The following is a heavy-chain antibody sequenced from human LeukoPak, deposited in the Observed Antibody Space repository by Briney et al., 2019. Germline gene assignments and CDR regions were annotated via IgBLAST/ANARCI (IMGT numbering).Heavy chain of an antibody. CDR2: ISYIGIT. CDR1: GDSISTHY. CDR3: ARDLTTVTKGFDI. J-gene: IGHJ3*02. Sequence: SETLSLTCTISGDSISTHYWTWIRQPPGKGLEWIGYISYIGITNYNPSLKSRVTISVDTSTNQFSLRLRCVTAADTAVYYCARDLTTVTKGFDIWGQGTVVTVSS. D-gene: IGHD4-11*01. V-gene: IGHV4-59*11.